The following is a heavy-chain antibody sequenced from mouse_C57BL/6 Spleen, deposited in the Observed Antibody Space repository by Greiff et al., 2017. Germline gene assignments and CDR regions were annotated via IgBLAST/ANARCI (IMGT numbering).Heavy chain of an antibody. V-gene: IGHV1-53*01. Sequence: QVQLQQPGTELVKPGASVKLSCKASGYTFTSYWMHWVKQRPGQGLEWIGNINPSNGGTTYNEKFKSKATLTVDKSSSTAYMQLSSLTSEDSAVYYCARLLLRYDYFDYWGQGTTLTVSS. CDR1: GYTFTSYW. J-gene: IGHJ2*01. D-gene: IGHD1-1*01. CDR3: ARLLLRYDYFDY. CDR2: INPSNGGT.